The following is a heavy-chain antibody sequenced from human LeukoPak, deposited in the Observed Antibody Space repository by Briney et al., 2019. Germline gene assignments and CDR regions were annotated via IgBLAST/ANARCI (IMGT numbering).Heavy chain of an antibody. CDR3: TRDPGG. CDR2: IYSGGDT. V-gene: IGHV3-66*01. Sequence: PGGSLRLSCAASGFSVSDFYMSWVRLAPGKGLEWVSVIYSGGDTFHAESVKGRFTLSRDNSKHILYLQMNSLGAEDTAVYYCTRDPGGWGQGTLVTVSS. J-gene: IGHJ4*02. CDR1: GFSVSDFY.